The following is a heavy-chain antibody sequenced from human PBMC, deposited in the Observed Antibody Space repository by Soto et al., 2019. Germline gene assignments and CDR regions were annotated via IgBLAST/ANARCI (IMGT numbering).Heavy chain of an antibody. V-gene: IGHV4-38-2*02. CDR1: GYSISSGYY. J-gene: IGHJ6*02. CDR2: IYHGGST. CDR3: ARGYTLDV. Sequence: SETLSLTCTVSGYSISSGYYWGWIRQPPGKGLEWIGSIYHGGSTYYNPSPKSRVTISVDTSKNQFSLKLSSVTAADTAVYYCARGYTLDVWGQGTTVTVSS. D-gene: IGHD1-26*01.